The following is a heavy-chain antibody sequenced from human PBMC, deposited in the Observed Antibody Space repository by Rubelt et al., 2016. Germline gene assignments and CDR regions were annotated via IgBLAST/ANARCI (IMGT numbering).Heavy chain of an antibody. J-gene: IGHJ4*02. V-gene: IGHV4-34*01. D-gene: IGHD3-3*01. CDR2: INHSGST. CDR3: ARGWRYYDFWSGYRY. Sequence: GLEWIGEINHSGSTNYNPSLKSRVTISVDTSKNQFSLKLSSVTAADTAVYYCARGWRYYDFWSGYRYWGQGTLVTVSS.